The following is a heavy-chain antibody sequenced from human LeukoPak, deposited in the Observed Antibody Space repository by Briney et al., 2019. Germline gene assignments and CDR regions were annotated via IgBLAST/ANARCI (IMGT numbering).Heavy chain of an antibody. D-gene: IGHD5-18*01. CDR1: GFSFSSHA. CDR3: ARDGDSYGTSSYYYMDV. V-gene: IGHV3-30*04. CDR2: ISYDGSNK. Sequence: GGSLRLSCVASGFSFSSHAMHWVRQAPGKGLDWVAVISYDGSNKYYADSVKGRFTISRDNSKNTLYLEMNSLRVEDTAVYYCARDGDSYGTSSYYYMDVWGKGTTVTVSS. J-gene: IGHJ6*03.